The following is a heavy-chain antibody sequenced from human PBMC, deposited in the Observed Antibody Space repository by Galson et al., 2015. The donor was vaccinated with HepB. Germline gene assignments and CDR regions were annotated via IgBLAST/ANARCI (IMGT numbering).Heavy chain of an antibody. J-gene: IGHJ4*02. CDR1: GYSFTSYW. D-gene: IGHD4-17*01. CDR2: IYPGDSDT. CDR3: ASLPFQGDYARGTRTDY. Sequence: QSGAEVKKPGESLKISCTGSGYSFTSYWIGWVRQMPGKGLEWMGIIYPGDSDTRYSPSFQGQVTISADKSISTAYLQWSSLKASDTAMYYCASLPFQGDYARGTRTDYWGQGTLVTVSS. V-gene: IGHV5-51*01.